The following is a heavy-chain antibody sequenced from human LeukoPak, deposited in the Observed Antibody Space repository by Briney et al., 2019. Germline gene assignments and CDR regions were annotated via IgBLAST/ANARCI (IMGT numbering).Heavy chain of an antibody. V-gene: IGHV4-34*01. Sequence: PSETLSLTCAVYGGSFSGYYWSWIRQPPGKGLEWIGEINHSGSTNYNPSLKSRVTISVDTSKNQFSLKLSSVTAADTAVYYCARGTMTTVTYYFDYWGQGALVSVSS. J-gene: IGHJ4*02. D-gene: IGHD4-17*01. CDR3: ARGTMTTVTYYFDY. CDR1: GGSFSGYY. CDR2: INHSGST.